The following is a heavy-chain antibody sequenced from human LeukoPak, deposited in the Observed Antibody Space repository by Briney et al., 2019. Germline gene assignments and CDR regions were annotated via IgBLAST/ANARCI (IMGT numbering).Heavy chain of an antibody. CDR2: IYTSGST. J-gene: IGHJ4*02. V-gene: IGHV4-59*10. CDR1: GGSFSGSY. D-gene: IGHD3-22*01. Sequence: SETLSLTCAVYGGSFSGSYWTWIRQPPGKGLEWIGRIYTSGSTNYNPSLKSRVTMSVDTSKNQFSLKLSSVTAADTAVYYCAREVPITMIVGGYFDYWGQGTLVTVSS. CDR3: AREVPITMIVGGYFDY.